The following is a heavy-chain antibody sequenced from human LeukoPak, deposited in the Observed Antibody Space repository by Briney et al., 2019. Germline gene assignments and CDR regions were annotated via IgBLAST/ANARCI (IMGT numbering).Heavy chain of an antibody. CDR2: INRNSGGT. Sequence: GASVKVSCKASGYTFSGFYMHWVRQAPGQGLEWMGRINRNSGGTDYAQQFQGRVTMTRDTSINTGYMELSRLRSDDTAVYYCASSHYNGYDYWFDPWGQGTLVTVSS. CDR3: ASSHYNGYDYWFDP. D-gene: IGHD5-12*01. J-gene: IGHJ5*02. V-gene: IGHV1-2*06. CDR1: GYTFSGFY.